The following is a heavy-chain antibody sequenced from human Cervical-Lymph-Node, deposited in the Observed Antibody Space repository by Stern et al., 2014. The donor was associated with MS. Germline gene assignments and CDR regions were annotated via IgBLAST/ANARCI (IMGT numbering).Heavy chain of an antibody. CDR2: ISHRATT. Sequence: QLQLQESGPGLVKPSETLSLTCTVSGGSTSSTNYYWGWIRQPPGKGLEWIASISHRATTYPLPSLKSRPTISMDPSKNQFSWKLISVTAADTAVYYCASLNGSGSYPDYWGQGTLVIVSS. V-gene: IGHV4-39*01. CDR3: ASLNGSGSYPDY. CDR1: GGSTSSTNYY. D-gene: IGHD3-10*01. J-gene: IGHJ4*02.